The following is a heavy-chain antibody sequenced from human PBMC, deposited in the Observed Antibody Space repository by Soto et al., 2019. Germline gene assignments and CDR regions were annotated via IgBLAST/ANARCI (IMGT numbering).Heavy chain of an antibody. CDR1: GYSFTTYW. CDR3: VSNSSKSSGMDV. V-gene: IGHV5-51*01. J-gene: IGHJ6*02. CDR2: IYPGDSDT. D-gene: IGHD3-3*02. Sequence: GKSLKISCKGSGYSFTTYWIGWVRQMPGKGLEWMGIIYPGDSDTRYSPSFQGQVTISADKSISTAYLQWSSLKASDTAMYYCVSNSSKSSGMDVWGQGTTLTISS.